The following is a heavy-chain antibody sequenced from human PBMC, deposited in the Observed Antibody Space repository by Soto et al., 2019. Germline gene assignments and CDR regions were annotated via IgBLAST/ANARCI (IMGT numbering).Heavy chain of an antibody. Sequence: SVKVSCKASGGTFSSYAISWVRQAPGQGLEWMGGIIPIFGTANYAQKFQGRVTITADESTSTAFMELSSPRSEDTAVYYCARVQMYYYDSSGYSGGYYFDYWGQGTLVTVSS. CDR1: GGTFSSYA. V-gene: IGHV1-69*13. CDR2: IIPIFGTA. J-gene: IGHJ4*02. CDR3: ARVQMYYYDSSGYSGGYYFDY. D-gene: IGHD3-22*01.